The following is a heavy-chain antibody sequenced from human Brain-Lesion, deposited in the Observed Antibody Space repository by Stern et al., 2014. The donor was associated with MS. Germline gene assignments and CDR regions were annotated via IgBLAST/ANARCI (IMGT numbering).Heavy chain of an antibody. V-gene: IGHV4-31*03. CDR2: IYYTGGA. J-gene: IGHJ4*02. Sequence: VQLEESGPGLVKPSQTLPLTCTVSGGSINSGGYYWSWIRQYPGKGLEWIGYIYYTGGAYYDPSLKSRVSISTDTSTNQVFLNLNSVTAADTAVYYCARGARYSDSSGYYFYFDYWGQGTLVTVSS. CDR3: ARGARYSDSSGYYFYFDY. D-gene: IGHD3-22*01. CDR1: GGSINSGGYY.